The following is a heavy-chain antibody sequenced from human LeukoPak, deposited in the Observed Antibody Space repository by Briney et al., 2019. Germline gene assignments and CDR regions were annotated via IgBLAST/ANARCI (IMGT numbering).Heavy chain of an antibody. CDR2: IYYSGST. CDR3: ARGQWELLFDY. Sequence: PSETLSLTCTVSGGSISSYYWSWIRQPSGKGLEWIGYIYYSGSTNYNPSLKSRVTISVDTSKNQFSLKLSSVTAADTAVYYCARGQWELLFDYWGQGTLVTVSS. D-gene: IGHD1-26*01. V-gene: IGHV4-59*01. CDR1: GGSISSYY. J-gene: IGHJ4*02.